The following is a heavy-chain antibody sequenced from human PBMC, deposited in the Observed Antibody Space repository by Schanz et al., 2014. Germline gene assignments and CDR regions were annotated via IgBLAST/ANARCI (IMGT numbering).Heavy chain of an antibody. CDR3: AKQIHYDILTVTRN. J-gene: IGHJ4*02. D-gene: IGHD3-9*01. Sequence: QVQMVESGGGVVQPGRSLRLSCAASGFAFSVYGMHWVRQAPGKGPEWVAVIWSDGSTKYYADSVKGRFTISRDNSKSTLYLQMNSLRAEDTAVYYCAKQIHYDILTVTRNWGQGTLVTVSS. V-gene: IGHV3-33*03. CDR2: IWSDGSTK. CDR1: GFAFSVYG.